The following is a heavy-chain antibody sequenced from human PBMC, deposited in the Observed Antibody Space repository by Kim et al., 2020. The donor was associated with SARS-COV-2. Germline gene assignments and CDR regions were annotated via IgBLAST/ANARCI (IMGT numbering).Heavy chain of an antibody. Sequence: SETLSLTCAVYGGSFSGYYWSWIRQPPGKGLEWLGEINHSGSTNYNPSLKSRVTISVDTSKNQFSLKLSSVTAADTAVYYCARRAPDYYDILTGFSVGGMDVWGQVTTVTVSS. CDR2: INHSGST. V-gene: IGHV4-34*01. J-gene: IGHJ6*02. CDR1: GGSFSGYY. CDR3: ARRAPDYYDILTGFSVGGMDV. D-gene: IGHD3-9*01.